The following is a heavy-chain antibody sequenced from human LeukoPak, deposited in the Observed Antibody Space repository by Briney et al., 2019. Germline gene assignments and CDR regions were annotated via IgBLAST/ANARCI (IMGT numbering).Heavy chain of an antibody. CDR1: GFTFSSYG. J-gene: IGHJ4*02. D-gene: IGHD6-19*01. CDR3: ARRDYSSGPVDY. Sequence: PGGSLRLSCAASGFTFSSYGMHWVRQAPGKGLEWVANIKQDGSEKYYVDSVKGRFTISRDNAKNSLYLQMNSLRAEDTAVYYCARRDYSSGPVDYWGQGTLVTVSS. CDR2: IKQDGSEK. V-gene: IGHV3-7*01.